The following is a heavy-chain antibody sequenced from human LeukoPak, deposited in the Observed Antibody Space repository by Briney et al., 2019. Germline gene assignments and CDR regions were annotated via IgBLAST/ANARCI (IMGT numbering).Heavy chain of an antibody. CDR3: ARVGLAAAGTIDY. Sequence: SVKVSCKASGGTFSSYAISWVRQAPGQGLEWMGGIIPIFGTANYAQRFQGRVTITTDESTSTAYMELSSLRSEDTAVYYCARVGLAAAGTIDYWGQGTLVTVSS. V-gene: IGHV1-69*05. J-gene: IGHJ4*02. CDR2: IIPIFGTA. CDR1: GGTFSSYA. D-gene: IGHD6-13*01.